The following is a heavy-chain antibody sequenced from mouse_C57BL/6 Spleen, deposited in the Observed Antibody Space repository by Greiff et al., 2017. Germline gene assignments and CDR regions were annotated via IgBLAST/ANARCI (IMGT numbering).Heavy chain of an antibody. CDR1: GYAFSSSW. D-gene: IGHD5-1-1*01. J-gene: IGHJ2*01. CDR3: ARRYLYYFDY. V-gene: IGHV1-82*01. Sequence: QVQLQQSGPELVKPGASVKISCKASGYAFSSSWMNWVKQRPGKGLEWIGRIYPGDGDTNYNGKFKGKATLTADKSSSTAYMQLSSLTSEDSAVYFCARRYLYYFDYWCQGTTLTVSS. CDR2: IYPGDGDT.